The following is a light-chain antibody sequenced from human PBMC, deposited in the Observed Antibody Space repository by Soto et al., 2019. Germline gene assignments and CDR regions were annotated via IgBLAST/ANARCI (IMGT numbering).Light chain of an antibody. J-gene: IGKJ2*01. CDR1: QSISPW. V-gene: IGKV1-5*03. Sequence: DIQMTQSPSTLSASVGDRVTITCRASQSISPWLAWYQQKPGKAPKVLIYKASSLESGVPSRFSGSGSGTEFTLTISSLQPDDFATYYCQQYYNYFRTFGQGTKLAIK. CDR2: KAS. CDR3: QQYYNYFRT.